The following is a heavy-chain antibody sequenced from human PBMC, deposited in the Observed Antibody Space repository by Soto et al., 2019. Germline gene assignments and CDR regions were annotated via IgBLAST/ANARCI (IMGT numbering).Heavy chain of an antibody. CDR1: GYTFTGYY. CDR3: ARDPGRDYYDSSGYSAIDY. J-gene: IGHJ4*02. V-gene: IGHV1-2*02. CDR2: INPNSGGT. D-gene: IGHD3-22*01. Sequence: GASVKVSCKASGYTFTGYYMHWVRQAPGQGLEWMGWINPNSGGTNYAQKFQGRVTMTRDTSISTAYMELSRLGSDDTAVYYCARDPGRDYYDSSGYSAIDYWGQGTLVTVSS.